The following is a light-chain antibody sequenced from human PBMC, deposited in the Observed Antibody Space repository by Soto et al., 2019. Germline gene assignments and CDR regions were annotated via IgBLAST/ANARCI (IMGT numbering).Light chain of an antibody. CDR3: QQYENLPYT. J-gene: IGKJ2*01. CDR1: QNIMNY. CDR2: EAS. V-gene: IGKV1-33*01. Sequence: DIQMTQSPSSLSASVGDRVTITCQASQNIMNYLNWYQQKPGKAPRLVIYEASYLQTGVPSRFSGRRSGTDFSFTISSLQPEDIAIYYCQQYENLPYTFGQGTKLEI.